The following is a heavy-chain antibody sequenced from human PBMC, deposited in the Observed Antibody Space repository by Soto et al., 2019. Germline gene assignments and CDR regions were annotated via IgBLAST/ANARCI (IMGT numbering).Heavy chain of an antibody. D-gene: IGHD1-1*01. CDR3: AHCPLHDADASDPGTSHVFDS. CDR2: IYGDNDK. CDR1: GFSLSNSGVG. Sequence: QITLKESGPSPVKPTQTLTVTCTFSGFSLSNSGVGVAWIRQPPGKALEWLALIYGDNDKRYSPSLKTRLTIPNNTPKNPVAPTITNVDPVDTATSYCAHCPLHDADASDPGTSHVFDSGGQGSLVTVSS. J-gene: IGHJ4*02. V-gene: IGHV2-5*02.